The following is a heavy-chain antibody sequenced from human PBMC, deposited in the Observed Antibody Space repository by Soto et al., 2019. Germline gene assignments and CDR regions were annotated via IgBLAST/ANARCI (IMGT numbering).Heavy chain of an antibody. D-gene: IGHD6-19*01. CDR1: GDRVSSNSAF. J-gene: IGHJ4*02. CDR3: GRESMAGWVDF. Sequence: SQTLSLPCAISGDRVSSNSAFRNWLTQPPSRGLEWLGRTYFRSKWYTDYAVSVKSRITINPDTSKNQFSLQLSSVTPEDTAVYYCGRESMAGWVDFWGQGALVTVYS. V-gene: IGHV6-1*01. CDR2: TYFRSKWYT.